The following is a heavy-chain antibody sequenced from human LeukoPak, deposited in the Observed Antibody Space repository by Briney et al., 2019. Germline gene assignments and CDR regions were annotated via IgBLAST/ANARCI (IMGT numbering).Heavy chain of an antibody. CDR2: IYTSGST. J-gene: IGHJ6*04. Sequence: SQTLSLTCTVSGGSISSGSYYWSWIRQPAGKGLEWIGRIYTSGSTNYNPSLKSRVTISVDTSKNQFSLKLSSVTAADTAVYYCARDFESGVSMDVWGKGTTVTVSS. CDR3: ARDFESGVSMDV. D-gene: IGHD2-8*01. CDR1: GGSISSGSYY. V-gene: IGHV4-61*02.